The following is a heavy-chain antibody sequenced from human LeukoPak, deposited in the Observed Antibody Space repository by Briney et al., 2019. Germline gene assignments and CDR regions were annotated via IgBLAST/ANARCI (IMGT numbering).Heavy chain of an antibody. J-gene: IGHJ4*02. CDR2: ISYDGSNK. CDR1: GFTFSSYG. V-gene: IGHV3-30*03. CDR3: ASVYYYDSSGYYYPAED. Sequence: PGGSLRLSCAASGFTFSSYGMHWVRQAPGKGLEWVAVISYDGSNKYYADSVKGRFTISRDNSKNTLYLQMNSLRAEDTAVYYCASVYYYDSSGYYYPAEDWGQGTLVTVSS. D-gene: IGHD3-22*01.